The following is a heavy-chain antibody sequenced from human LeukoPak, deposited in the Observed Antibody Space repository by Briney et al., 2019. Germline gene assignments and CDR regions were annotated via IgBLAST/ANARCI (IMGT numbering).Heavy chain of an antibody. Sequence: GGSLRLSCAASGFTFSSYGMLWVRQAPGKGLEWVAVIWYDGSNKYYADSVKGRFTISRDNSKNTLYLQMNSLRAEDTAVYYCARDGVGMDVWGQGTTVTVSS. V-gene: IGHV3-33*01. CDR3: ARDGVGMDV. CDR1: GFTFSSYG. CDR2: IWYDGSNK. D-gene: IGHD3-16*01. J-gene: IGHJ6*02.